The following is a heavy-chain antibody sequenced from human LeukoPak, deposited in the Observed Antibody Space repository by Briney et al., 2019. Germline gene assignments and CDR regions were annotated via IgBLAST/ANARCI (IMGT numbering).Heavy chain of an antibody. J-gene: IGHJ5*02. CDR2: IYTSGST. CDR3: ARDLVYGAIGNWFDA. CDR1: GGSISSGSYY. D-gene: IGHD1-26*01. V-gene: IGHV4-61*02. Sequence: SQTLSLTCTISGGSISSGSYYWSWIRQPAGKGLEWIGRIYTSGSTNYNPSLKSRVTISVDTSKNQFSLKLSSVTAADTAVYYCARDLVYGAIGNWFDAWGQGTLVTVSS.